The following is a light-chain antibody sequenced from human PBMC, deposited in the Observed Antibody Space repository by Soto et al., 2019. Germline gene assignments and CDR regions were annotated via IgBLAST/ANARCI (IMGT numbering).Light chain of an antibody. CDR1: SSDVGTYNL. CDR2: EGS. V-gene: IGLV2-23*01. Sequence: QSALTQPDSLSEAPGQAITISCIGISSDVGTYNLVSWYQQHPGKAPNLMIYEGSKRPSGVSVRFSGSKSGNTASLTISGLQAEDEADYYCCSYTRSSTLGVFGTGTKLTVL. CDR3: CSYTRSSTLGV. J-gene: IGLJ1*01.